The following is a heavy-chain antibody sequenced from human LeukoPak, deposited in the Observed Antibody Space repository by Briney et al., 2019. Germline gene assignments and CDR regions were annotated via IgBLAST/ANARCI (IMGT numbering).Heavy chain of an antibody. CDR3: ARRIAAAALDY. CDR2: IYYSGST. CDR1: GGSISSSSYY. J-gene: IGHJ4*02. D-gene: IGHD6-13*01. Sequence: TSETLSLTCTVSGGSISSSSYYWDWIRQPPGKGLEWIGNIYYSGSTYYNPSLKSRVTISVDTSKNQFSLKLSSVTATDTAVYYCARRIAAAALDYWGQRTLVTLSS. V-gene: IGHV4-39*01.